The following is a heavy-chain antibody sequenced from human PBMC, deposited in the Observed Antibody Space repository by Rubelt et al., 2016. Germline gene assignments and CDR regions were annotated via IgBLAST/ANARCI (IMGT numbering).Heavy chain of an antibody. CDR3: ARVRELQDYYYGMDV. V-gene: IGHV3-23*01. CDR1: GFTHTYST. J-gene: IGHJ6*02. CDR2: ISGNGGST. Sequence: ASGFTHTYSTMTWVRQAPGKGLEWVSAISGNGGSTYYADSVRGRFTISRDNSRNTLYLQMSSLRAEDTAVYYCARVRELQDYYYGMDVWGQGTTVTVSS. D-gene: IGHD1-7*01.